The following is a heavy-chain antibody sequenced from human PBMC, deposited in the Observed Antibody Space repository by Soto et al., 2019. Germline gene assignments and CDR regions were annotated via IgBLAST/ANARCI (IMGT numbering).Heavy chain of an antibody. Sequence: GGSLRLSCAASGFTFSSYSMNWVRQAPGKGLEWVSYISSSSSTIYYADSVKGRFTISRDNAKNSLYLQMNSLRAEDTAVYYCARDGGYYDILTGSARLDAFDIWGQGTMVTVSS. J-gene: IGHJ3*02. D-gene: IGHD3-9*01. CDR2: ISSSSSTI. CDR1: GFTFSSYS. CDR3: ARDGGYYDILTGSARLDAFDI. V-gene: IGHV3-48*01.